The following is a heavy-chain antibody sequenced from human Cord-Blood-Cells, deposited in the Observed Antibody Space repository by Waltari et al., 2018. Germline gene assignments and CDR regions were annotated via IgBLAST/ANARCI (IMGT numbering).Heavy chain of an antibody. V-gene: IGHV4-34*01. CDR2: INHSGST. J-gene: IGHJ3*02. Sequence: QAQLQQWGAGLLTPSETLSLTCAASGGSFSRSYWSWFRQPPGKGLERLGEINHSGSTNYYPSLKSRITISVDSSKNQFSLMLSSVTAADAALYYGARFRLRFLVLLVSAIDIWGQGTMVTVSS. CDR1: GGSFSRSY. D-gene: IGHD3-3*01. CDR3: ARFRLRFLVLLVSAIDI.